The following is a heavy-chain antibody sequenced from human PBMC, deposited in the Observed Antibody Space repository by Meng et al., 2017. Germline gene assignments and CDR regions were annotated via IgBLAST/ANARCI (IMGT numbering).Heavy chain of an antibody. CDR2: IRRDGGEK. D-gene: IGHD6-19*01. CDR3: ATSFDSAGND. V-gene: IGHV3-7*01. CDR1: GFIFSNSW. J-gene: IGHJ4*02. Sequence: GESLKISCKASGFIFSNSWMSWVRQAPGKGLEWLANIRRDGGEKYYLDSVKGRSTISGDNAENSLFLQMNSLTADDTAVYYCATSFDSAGNDWGQGTLVTVSS.